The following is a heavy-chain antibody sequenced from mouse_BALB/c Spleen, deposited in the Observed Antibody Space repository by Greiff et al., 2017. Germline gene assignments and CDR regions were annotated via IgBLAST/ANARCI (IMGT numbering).Heavy chain of an antibody. CDR1: GYTFTSYW. CDR3: TRERDYYGSSYDRAMDY. J-gene: IGHJ4*01. V-gene: IGHV1-5*01. CDR2: IYPGNSDT. Sequence: EVQLQQSGTVLARPGASVKMSCKASGYTFTSYWMHWVKQRPGQGLEWIGAIYPGNSDTSYNQKFKGKAKLTAVTSTSTAYMELSSLTNEDSAVYYCTRERDYYGSSYDRAMDYWGQGTSVTVSS. D-gene: IGHD1-1*01.